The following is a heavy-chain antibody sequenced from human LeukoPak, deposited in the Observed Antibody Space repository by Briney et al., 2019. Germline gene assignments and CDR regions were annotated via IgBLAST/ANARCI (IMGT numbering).Heavy chain of an antibody. J-gene: IGHJ4*02. CDR1: GGSISSSNW. CDR3: ARGLGIYGSGSEASGGLDY. D-gene: IGHD3-10*01. CDR2: IYHSGST. V-gene: IGHV4-4*02. Sequence: SETLSLTCAVSGGSISSSNWWSWARQPPGKGLEWIGEIYHSGSTNYNPSLKSRVTISVDKSKNQFSLKLSSVTAADTAVYYCARGLGIYGSGSEASGGLDYWGQGTLVTVSS.